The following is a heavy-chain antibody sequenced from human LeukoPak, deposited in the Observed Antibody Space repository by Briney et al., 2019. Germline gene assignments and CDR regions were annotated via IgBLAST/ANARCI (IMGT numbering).Heavy chain of an antibody. V-gene: IGHV3-30-3*01. CDR2: ISYDGSNK. Sequence: GGSLRLSCAASGFTFSSYAMHWVRQAPGKGLEWVAVISYDGSNKYYADSVKGRFTISRDNSKNTLYLQMNSLRAGDTAVYSCARALYGYNDYYYYGMDVWGQGTTVTVSS. J-gene: IGHJ6*02. CDR3: ARALYGYNDYYYYGMDV. D-gene: IGHD5-24*01. CDR1: GFTFSSYA.